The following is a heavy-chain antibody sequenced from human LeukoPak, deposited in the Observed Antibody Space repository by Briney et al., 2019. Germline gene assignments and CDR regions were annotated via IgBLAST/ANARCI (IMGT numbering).Heavy chain of an antibody. CDR1: GGSLSGYY. V-gene: IGHV4-34*01. D-gene: IGHD6-13*01. CDR3: ARDESSSWYMDV. Sequence: SDTLSLTCAVYGGSLSGYYWSWIRQPPGKGLEWIGEINHSGSTNYNPSLKSRVTISVDTSKNQFSLKLSSVTAADTAVYYCARDESSSWYMDVWGKGTTVTVSS. J-gene: IGHJ6*03. CDR2: INHSGST.